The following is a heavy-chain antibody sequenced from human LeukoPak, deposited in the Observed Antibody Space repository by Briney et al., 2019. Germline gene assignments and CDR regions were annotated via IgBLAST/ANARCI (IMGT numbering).Heavy chain of an antibody. V-gene: IGHV4-34*01. CDR3: ARGPPRLLWFGELLSVYFDY. CDR1: GGSFSGYY. Sequence: PSETLSLTCAVYGGSFSGYYWSWIRQPPGKGLEWIGEINHSGSTNYNPSLKSRVTISVDTSKNQFSLKLSSVTAADTAVYYCARGPPRLLWFGELLSVYFDYWGRGTLVTVSS. D-gene: IGHD3-10*01. J-gene: IGHJ4*02. CDR2: INHSGST.